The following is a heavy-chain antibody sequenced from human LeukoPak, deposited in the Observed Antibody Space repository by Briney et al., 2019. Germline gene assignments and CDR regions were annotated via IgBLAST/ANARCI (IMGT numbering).Heavy chain of an antibody. Sequence: GGSLRLSWAASGFTFSSYWMSWVRQAPGKGLEWVANIKQDGSEKYYVASVKGRFTISRDNAKNSLYLQMNSLRAEDTAVYYCARDGLVRFLEWLLRPHYYGMDVWGQGTTVTVSS. J-gene: IGHJ6*02. D-gene: IGHD3-3*01. CDR3: ARDGLVRFLEWLLRPHYYGMDV. CDR2: IKQDGSEK. CDR1: GFTFSSYW. V-gene: IGHV3-7*01.